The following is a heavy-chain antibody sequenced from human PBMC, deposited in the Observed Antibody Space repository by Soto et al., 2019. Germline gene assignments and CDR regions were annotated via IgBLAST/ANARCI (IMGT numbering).Heavy chain of an antibody. V-gene: IGHV3-33*01. CDR1: GFTFSSYG. CDR3: ARDYRPSVFFGVVPPPYYYYSGTHV. D-gene: IGHD3-3*01. Sequence: GGSLRLSCAASGFTFSSYGMHWVRQAPGKGLEWVAVIWYDGSNKYYADSVKGRFTISRDNSKNTLYLQMNSLRAEDTAVYYCARDYRPSVFFGVVPPPYYYYSGTHVWAQRTTVTVSS. CDR2: IWYDGSNK. J-gene: IGHJ6*02.